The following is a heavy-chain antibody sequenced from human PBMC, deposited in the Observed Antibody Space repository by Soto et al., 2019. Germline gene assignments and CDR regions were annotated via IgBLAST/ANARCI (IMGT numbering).Heavy chain of an antibody. V-gene: IGHV1-3*01. D-gene: IGHD3-22*01. Sequence: QVQLVQSGAEVKKPGASVKVSCKASGYTFTSYAMHWVRQAPGQRLEWMGWINAGNGNTKYSQKLQGSVTITRDTSASTAYLELSSLRYADTAVYYCARSSGYYYVDYWGQGTLVTVSS. CDR1: GYTFTSYA. CDR3: ARSSGYYYVDY. J-gene: IGHJ4*02. CDR2: INAGNGNT.